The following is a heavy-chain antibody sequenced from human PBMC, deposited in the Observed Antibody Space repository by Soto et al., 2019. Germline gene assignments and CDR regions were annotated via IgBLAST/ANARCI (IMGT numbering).Heavy chain of an antibody. CDR3: AKGVPGIAVAGTGYFPH. CDR1: GFTFSSYA. Sequence: EVQLLESGGGLVHPGGSLRLSGAASGFTFSSYAMSWVRQAPGKGLEWVSGISGSGDSTYYADSVKGRFTISRDNSKNTLYLQMNSLRAEDTAVYYCAKGVPGIAVAGTGYFPHWGQGTLVTVSS. D-gene: IGHD6-19*01. J-gene: IGHJ1*01. CDR2: ISGSGDST. V-gene: IGHV3-23*01.